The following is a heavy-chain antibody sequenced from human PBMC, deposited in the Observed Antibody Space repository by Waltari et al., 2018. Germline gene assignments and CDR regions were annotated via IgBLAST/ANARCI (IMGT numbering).Heavy chain of an antibody. CDR1: GGSLSSSSYY. J-gene: IGHJ4*02. Sequence: QLQLQESGPGLVKPSETLSLPCTASGGSLSSSSYYWARIRQPPGKGLEWIGSMYYSGSTYYNPSLKSRVTISVDTSKNQFSLKLSSVTAADTAVYYCARQGAMADTLDYWGQGTLVTVSS. CDR2: MYYSGST. D-gene: IGHD2-2*01. CDR3: ARQGAMADTLDY. V-gene: IGHV4-39*07.